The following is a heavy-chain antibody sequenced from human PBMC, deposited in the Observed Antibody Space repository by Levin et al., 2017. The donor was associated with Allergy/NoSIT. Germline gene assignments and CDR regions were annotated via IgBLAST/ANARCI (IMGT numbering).Heavy chain of an antibody. V-gene: IGHV3-23*01. Sequence: GASVKVSCAASGFNFRSYAMIWVRQAPGKGLEWLSAINGGGDSTHYADSVKGRFTISRDNSKNTLYLQVNSLRAEDTALYYCAKSVIAVVDGLDVWGQGTTVTVSS. CDR3: AKSVIAVVDGLDV. J-gene: IGHJ6*02. CDR2: INGGGDST. D-gene: IGHD3-22*01. CDR1: GFNFRSYA.